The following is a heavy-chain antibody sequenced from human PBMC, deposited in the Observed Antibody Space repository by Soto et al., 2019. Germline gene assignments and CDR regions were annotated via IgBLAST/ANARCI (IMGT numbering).Heavy chain of an antibody. CDR3: ARVLPDCSSTSCYSSYYYYYMDV. V-gene: IGHV3-7*01. J-gene: IGHJ6*03. D-gene: IGHD2-2*01. CDR2: IKQDGSEK. CDR1: GFTFSSYW. Sequence: PGGSLRLSCAASGFTFSSYWMSWVRQAPGKGLEWVANIKQDGSEKYYVDSMKGRFTISRDNAKNSLYLQMSSLRAEDTALYYCARVLPDCSSTSCYSSYYYYYMDVWGKGTTVTVSS.